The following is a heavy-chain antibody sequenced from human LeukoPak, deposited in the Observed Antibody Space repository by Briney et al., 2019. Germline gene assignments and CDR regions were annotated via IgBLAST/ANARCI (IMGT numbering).Heavy chain of an antibody. CDR3: ATSVASFRPFDY. D-gene: IGHD1-26*01. CDR2: FDPEDGET. J-gene: IGHJ4*02. V-gene: IGHV1-24*01. Sequence: ASVKVSCKVSGYTLTELSMHWVRQAPGKGLEWMGGFDPEDGETIYAQKFQGRVTMTEDTSTDTAYMELSSLRSEDTAVYYCATSVASFRPFDYWGQGTLVTVSS. CDR1: GYTLTELS.